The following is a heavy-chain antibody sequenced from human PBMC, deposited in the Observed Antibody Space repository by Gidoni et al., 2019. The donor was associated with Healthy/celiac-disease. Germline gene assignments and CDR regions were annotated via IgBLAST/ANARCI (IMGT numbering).Heavy chain of an antibody. D-gene: IGHD3-22*01. CDR2: IIPIFGTA. V-gene: IGHV1-69*01. CDR1: GGTFSSYA. Sequence: QVQLVQSGAEVQKPGSSVKVSCKASGGTFSSYAISWVRQAPGQGLEWMGGIIPIFGTANDAQKFQGRVTITADESTSTAYMELSSLRSEDTAVYYCARDPLRSTKYYYDSSGYPWYYYGMDVWGQGTTVTVSS. CDR3: ARDPLRSTKYYYDSSGYPWYYYGMDV. J-gene: IGHJ6*02.